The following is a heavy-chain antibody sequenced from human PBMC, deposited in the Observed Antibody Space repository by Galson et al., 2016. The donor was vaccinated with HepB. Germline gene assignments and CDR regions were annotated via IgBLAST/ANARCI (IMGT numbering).Heavy chain of an antibody. CDR1: GYIFSSHG. V-gene: IGHV3-33*01. J-gene: IGHJ4*02. CDR2: VWYDGSKG. CDR3: ARTIGFRVDY. Sequence: SLRLSCAASGYIFSSHGIHWVRQAPGKGLEWVAVVWYDGSKGYYADSVKGRFTVSKDNPKNTAYLQMNSLRVEDTAVYYCARTIGFRVDYWGQGTVVTVSS.